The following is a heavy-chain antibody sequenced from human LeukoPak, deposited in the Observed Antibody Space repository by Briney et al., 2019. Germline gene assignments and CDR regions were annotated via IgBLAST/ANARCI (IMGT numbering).Heavy chain of an antibody. V-gene: IGHV3-21*01. CDR1: GFTFSSYS. D-gene: IGHD3-16*01. J-gene: IGHJ4*02. CDR3: ARVWSEFDY. Sequence: PGGSLRLSCAASGFTFSSYSMNWVRQAPGKGLEWVSSISSSSSYIYYADSVKGRFTISRDNAKNSLYLQMNSLGVADTAMYYCARVWSEFDYWGQGALVTVSS. CDR2: ISSSSSYI.